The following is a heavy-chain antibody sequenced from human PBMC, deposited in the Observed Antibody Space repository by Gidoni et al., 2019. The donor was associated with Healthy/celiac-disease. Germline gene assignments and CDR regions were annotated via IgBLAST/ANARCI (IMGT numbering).Heavy chain of an antibody. CDR2: IYYSGST. CDR1: GGSISSSSYY. J-gene: IGHJ6*02. CDR3: GGLWFGELLSHYYYYYGMDV. Sequence: QLQLQESGPGLVKPSETLSLTCTVSGGSISSSSYYWGWIRQPPGEGLEWIGSIYYSGSTYYNPSLKSRVTISVDTSKNQFSLKLSSVTAADTAVYCCGGLWFGELLSHYYYYYGMDVWGQGTTVTVSS. D-gene: IGHD3-10*01. V-gene: IGHV4-39*07.